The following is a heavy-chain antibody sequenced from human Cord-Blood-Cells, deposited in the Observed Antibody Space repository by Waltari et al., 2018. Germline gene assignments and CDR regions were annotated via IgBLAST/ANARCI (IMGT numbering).Heavy chain of an antibody. CDR3: ARAVGSYYYYYGMDV. CDR1: GFTFSSYS. D-gene: IGHD1-26*01. CDR2: SSSSSSYI. V-gene: IGHV3-21*01. J-gene: IGHJ6*02. Sequence: EVQLVESGGGLVKPGGSLRLSCAASGFTFSSYSMNWVRQAPGKGRGWGSSSSSSSSYIYYADSVKGRFTIARDNAKNSLYLQMNSLRAEDTAVDYCARAVGSYYYYYGMDVWGQGTTVTVSS.